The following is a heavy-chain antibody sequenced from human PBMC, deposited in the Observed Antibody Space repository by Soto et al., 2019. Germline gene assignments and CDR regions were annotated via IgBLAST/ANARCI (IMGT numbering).Heavy chain of an antibody. CDR2: IKSDGSST. D-gene: IGHD4-4*01. J-gene: IGHJ4*02. Sequence: PGGSLRLSCAASGFTFSSYWMHWVRQAPGKGLVWVSRIKSDGSSTIYADSVKGRFTVSRDNAKDTLHLQMNGLRAEDTATYYCAISNYSYADLDYLCLGTLVTVSS. CDR1: GFTFSSYW. CDR3: AISNYSYADLDY. V-gene: IGHV3-74*01.